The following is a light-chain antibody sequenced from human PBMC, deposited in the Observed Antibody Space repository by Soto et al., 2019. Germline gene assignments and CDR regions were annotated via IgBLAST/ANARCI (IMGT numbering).Light chain of an antibody. V-gene: IGLV2-8*01. J-gene: IGLJ2*01. CDR2: EVS. Sequence: QSALTQPPSASGSPGQSVTISCTGTSSDVGSYKFVSWYQQHPGKAPELMMYEVSKRPSGVPDRFSGSKSGNTASLTVSGLQAEDEADYFCSSYAGNYNLVFGGGTKLTVL. CDR1: SSDVGSYKF. CDR3: SSYAGNYNLV.